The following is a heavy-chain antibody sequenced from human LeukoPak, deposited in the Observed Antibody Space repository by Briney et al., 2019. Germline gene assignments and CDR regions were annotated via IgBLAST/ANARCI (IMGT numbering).Heavy chain of an antibody. CDR2: IYYAGST. Sequence: PSETLSLTCTVSGGSMSTYYWTWIRQPPGKGLEWIGFIYYAGSTNYNPSLKSRVTISVDTSKNQFSLKLSSVTAADTAVYYCAGMRITTPTVRTLDYWGQGTLVTVSS. CDR1: GGSMSTYY. D-gene: IGHD1-14*01. J-gene: IGHJ4*02. CDR3: AGMRITTPTVRTLDY. V-gene: IGHV4-59*01.